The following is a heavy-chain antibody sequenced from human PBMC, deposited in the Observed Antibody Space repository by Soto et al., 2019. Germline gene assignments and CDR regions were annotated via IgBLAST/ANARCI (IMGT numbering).Heavy chain of an antibody. Sequence: PSETLSLTCTVSGGSISSSSYYWGWIRQPPGKGLEWIGSIYYSGSTYYNPSLKSRVTISVDTSKNQFSLKLSSVTAADTAVYYCDITMVRGVIRDYYMDVWGKGTTVTVSS. CDR3: DITMVRGVIRDYYMDV. J-gene: IGHJ6*03. D-gene: IGHD3-10*01. CDR2: IYYSGST. CDR1: GGSISSSSYY. V-gene: IGHV4-39*01.